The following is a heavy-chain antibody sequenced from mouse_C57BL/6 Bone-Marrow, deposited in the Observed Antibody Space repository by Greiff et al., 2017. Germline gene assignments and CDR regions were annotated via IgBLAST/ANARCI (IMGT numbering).Heavy chain of an antibody. Sequence: VQLVESGPGLVQPSQSLSITCTVSGFSLTSYGVHWVRQSPGKGLEWLGVIWSGGSTDYNAAFISRLSISKDNSKSQVFFKMNSLQADDTAIYYCARNRGAYDGYLFDYWGQGTTLTVSS. CDR3: ARNRGAYDGYLFDY. D-gene: IGHD2-3*01. CDR2: IWSGGST. V-gene: IGHV2-2*01. J-gene: IGHJ2*01. CDR1: GFSLTSYG.